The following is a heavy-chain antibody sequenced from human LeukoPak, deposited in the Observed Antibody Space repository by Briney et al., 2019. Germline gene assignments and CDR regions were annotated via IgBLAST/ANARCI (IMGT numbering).Heavy chain of an antibody. V-gene: IGHV4-31*03. Sequence: PSETLSLTCTVSGGSISSGGYYWSWIRQHPGKGLEWIGYIYYSGSTYYNPSLESRVTISVDTSKNQFSLKLSSVTAADTAVYYCARGRYYYDSSEVGYFDYWGQGTLVTVSS. CDR3: ARGRYYYDSSEVGYFDY. D-gene: IGHD3-22*01. CDR1: GGSISSGGYY. J-gene: IGHJ4*02. CDR2: IYYSGST.